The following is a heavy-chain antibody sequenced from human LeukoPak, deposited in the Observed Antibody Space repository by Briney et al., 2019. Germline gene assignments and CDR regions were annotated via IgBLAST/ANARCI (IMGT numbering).Heavy chain of an antibody. Sequence: SETLSLTCTVSGGSISSGGYYWSWIRQHPGKGLEWTGYIYYCGSTYYNPSLKSRVTISVDTSKNQFSLKLSSVTAADTAVYYCARGLGYCSGGSCYVSWFDPWGQGTLVTVSS. D-gene: IGHD2-15*01. V-gene: IGHV4-31*03. CDR3: ARGLGYCSGGSCYVSWFDP. J-gene: IGHJ5*02. CDR2: IYYCGST. CDR1: GGSISSGGYY.